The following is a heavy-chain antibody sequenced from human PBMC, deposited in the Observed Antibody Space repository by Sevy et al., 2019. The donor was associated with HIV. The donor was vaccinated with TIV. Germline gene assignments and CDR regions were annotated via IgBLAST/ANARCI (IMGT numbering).Heavy chain of an antibody. CDR3: GKDWGGASDWYLDFDL. Sequence: GGSLRLSCPASGFSFSTYGMHWVRQAPGKGLEWAAAISYDGSKKYYADSVKGRFTISRDNSKNPLYLEINGLRPEDTAIYYCGKDWGGASDWYLDFDLWGQGALVTVSS. CDR1: GFSFSTYG. J-gene: IGHJ4*02. D-gene: IGHD2-21*02. V-gene: IGHV3-30*18. CDR2: ISYDGSKK.